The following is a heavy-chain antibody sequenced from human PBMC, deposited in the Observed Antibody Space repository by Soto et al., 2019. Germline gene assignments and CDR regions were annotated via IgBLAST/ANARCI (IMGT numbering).Heavy chain of an antibody. Sequence: DVQLVESGGGLIQPGESLRLSCAAFGLTVSGKKYVAWVRQAPGKGLEWISALYDVDGTYYADSVKGRFTTSSDSSKTTVYLQMNGLRPNDTAVYYCASWHEREHAYDVWGRGTTVTVSS. V-gene: IGHV3-53*01. CDR3: ASWHEREHAYDV. D-gene: IGHD1-1*01. J-gene: IGHJ3*01. CDR1: GLTVSGKKY. CDR2: LYDVDGT.